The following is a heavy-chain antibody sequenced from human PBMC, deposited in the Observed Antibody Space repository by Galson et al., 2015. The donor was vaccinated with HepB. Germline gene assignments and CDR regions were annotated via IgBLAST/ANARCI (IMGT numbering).Heavy chain of an antibody. J-gene: IGHJ5*02. CDR1: GFTFSSYG. D-gene: IGHD3-22*01. CDR2: ISYDGSNK. V-gene: IGHV3-30*18. Sequence: SLRLSCAASGFTFSSYGMHWVRQAPGKGLEWVAVISYDGSNKYYADSVKGRFTISRDNSKNTLYLQMNSLRAEDTAVYYCAKDMGGYWNWFDPWGQGTLVTVSS. CDR3: AKDMGGYWNWFDP.